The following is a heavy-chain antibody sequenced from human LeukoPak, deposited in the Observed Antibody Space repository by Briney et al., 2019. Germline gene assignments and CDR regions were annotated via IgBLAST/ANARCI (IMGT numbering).Heavy chain of an antibody. CDR2: TYYRSKWYN. Sequence: SQTLSLTCAISGDSVSSNRAAWNWIRQSPSRDLEWLGRTYYRSKWYNDYAVSVKSRITINPDTSKNQFSLQLNSVTPEDTAVYYCARRSSSSFLHYYYYMDVWGKGTTVTVSS. V-gene: IGHV6-1*01. CDR3: ARRSSSSFLHYYYYMDV. D-gene: IGHD6-6*01. J-gene: IGHJ6*03. CDR1: GDSVSSNRAA.